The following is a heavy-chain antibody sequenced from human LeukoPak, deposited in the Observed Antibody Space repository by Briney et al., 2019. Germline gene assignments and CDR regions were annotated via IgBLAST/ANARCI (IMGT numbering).Heavy chain of an antibody. CDR3: ARVSSSGWYSGY. J-gene: IGHJ4*02. V-gene: IGHV1-18*01. Sequence: GASVKVSCKASGYTFTSYGISWVRQAPGQGLERMGWISAYNGNTNYAQKLQGRVTTTTDTSTSTAYMELRSLRSDDTAVYYCARVSSSGWYSGYWGQGTLVTVSS. D-gene: IGHD6-19*01. CDR1: GYTFTSYG. CDR2: ISAYNGNT.